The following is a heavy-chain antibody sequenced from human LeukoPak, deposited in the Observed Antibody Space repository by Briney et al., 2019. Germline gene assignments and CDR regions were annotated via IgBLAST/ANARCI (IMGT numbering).Heavy chain of an antibody. V-gene: IGHV1-69*06. Sequence: ASVKVSCKASVGTFSSYAISWVRQAPGQGLDWMGRIIPIFGTANYAQKFQGRVTITADKSTSTAYMELSSLRSEDTAVYYCASDMRTGTTSPYYYMDVWGKGTTVTVSS. CDR2: IIPIFGTA. CDR1: VGTFSSYA. D-gene: IGHD1-7*01. CDR3: ASDMRTGTTSPYYYMDV. J-gene: IGHJ6*03.